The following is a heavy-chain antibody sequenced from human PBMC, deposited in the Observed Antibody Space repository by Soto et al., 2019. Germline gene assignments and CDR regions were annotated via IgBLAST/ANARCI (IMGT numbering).Heavy chain of an antibody. V-gene: IGHV1-8*01. J-gene: IGHJ5*02. CDR1: GYIFTNYD. D-gene: IGHD4-17*01. CDR3: ARGIKYGDYSRWCDP. Sequence: QVQLVQSGAEVKKPGASVKVSCKASGYIFTNYDINWVRQATGQGLEYLGWINPNSGNTGYIQKFKGRVTMTRNTSLNTAYMELNSLRSEDTAVYYCARGIKYGDYSRWCDPWGQGTLVTVSS. CDR2: INPNSGNT.